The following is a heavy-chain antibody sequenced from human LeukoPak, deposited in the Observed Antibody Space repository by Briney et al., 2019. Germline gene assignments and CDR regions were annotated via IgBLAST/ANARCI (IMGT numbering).Heavy chain of an antibody. D-gene: IGHD1-26*01. J-gene: IGHJ4*02. CDR3: AREWTSGSYSY. CDR1: GDTFTGYY. Sequence: ASVKVSCMASGDTFTGYYMHWVRQAPGQGLEWMGWINPNSGGTSYAQKFLGRVTMTRDTSVNTAYMELSSLRSDDTAIYYCAREWTSGSYSYWGQGTLVTVSS. V-gene: IGHV1-2*02. CDR2: INPNSGGT.